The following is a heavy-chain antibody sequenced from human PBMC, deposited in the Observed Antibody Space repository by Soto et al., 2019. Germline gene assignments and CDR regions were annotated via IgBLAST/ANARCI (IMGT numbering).Heavy chain of an antibody. CDR3: ATSADLYSSSWDS. CDR1: GFSFSSSA. V-gene: IGHV3-23*01. J-gene: IGHJ4*02. CDR2: LTASGGAT. D-gene: IGHD6-13*01. Sequence: EVQLLESGGGLVQPGGSLRLSCAASGFSFSSSAMSWVRQAPGKGLEWVSSLTASGGATYYADSVKGRFTISRDNSKNTLHLQMKSLRPGDTATYYCATSADLYSSSWDSWGQGTLVTVSS.